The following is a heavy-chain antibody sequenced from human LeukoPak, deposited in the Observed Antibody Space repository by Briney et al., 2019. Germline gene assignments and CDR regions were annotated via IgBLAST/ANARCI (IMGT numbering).Heavy chain of an antibody. Sequence: GGSLRLSCAASGFTFSNYWMTWVRQAPGKGLEWVANVKQDGREKYYVDSVKGRFTISRDNAKNSLYLQMNSLRADDTAVYYCATWGGLGDYWGQGTLVTVSS. CDR1: GFTFSNYW. V-gene: IGHV3-7*01. CDR3: ATWGGLGDY. D-gene: IGHD3-16*01. J-gene: IGHJ4*02. CDR2: VKQDGREK.